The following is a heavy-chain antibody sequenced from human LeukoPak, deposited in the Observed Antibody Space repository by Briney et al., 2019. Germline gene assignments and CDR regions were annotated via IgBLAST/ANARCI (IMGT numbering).Heavy chain of an antibody. V-gene: IGHV4-4*02. Sequence: PSGTLSLTCAVSGVSISSSNWWSWVRQPPGKGLEWIGEIYHSGSTNYNPSLKSRVTISVDKSKNQFSLKLSSVTAADTAVYYCARGLGYCSGSSCYSFDYWGQGTLVTVSS. CDR2: IYHSGST. CDR1: GVSISSSNW. CDR3: ARGLGYCSGSSCYSFDY. D-gene: IGHD2-15*01. J-gene: IGHJ4*02.